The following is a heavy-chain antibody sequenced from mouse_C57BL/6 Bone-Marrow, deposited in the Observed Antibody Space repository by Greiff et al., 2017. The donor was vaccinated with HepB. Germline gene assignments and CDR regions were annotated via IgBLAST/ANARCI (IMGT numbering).Heavy chain of an antibody. CDR1: GYTFTDYA. D-gene: IGHD1-1*01. Sequence: VMLVESGPELVRPGVSVKISCKGSGYTFTDYAMHWVKQSHAKSLEWIGVISTYYGDASYNQKFKDKATMTVDKSSSTAYMELARLTSEDSAVYYCARGIYYYAYWYFDVWGTGTTVTVSS. CDR3: ARGIYYYAYWYFDV. CDR2: ISTYYGDA. V-gene: IGHV1-67*01. J-gene: IGHJ1*03.